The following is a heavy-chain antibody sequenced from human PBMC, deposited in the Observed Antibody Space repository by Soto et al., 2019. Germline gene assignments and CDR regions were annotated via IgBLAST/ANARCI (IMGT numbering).Heavy chain of an antibody. D-gene: IGHD3-10*01. V-gene: IGHV3-74*01. CDR1: GFTFSTHW. CDR3: ARAAGMVRSRYSFDA. Sequence: EVQLVASGGGVGQPGGSLRLSCAASGFTFSTHWIHWVRQVPGEGLVWVSRVNSDGSETYFADSVRGRFTISRDNAKKMVHLHMNSLRADDTAVYYCARAAGMVRSRYSFDAWGQGTLVTVSS. CDR2: VNSDGSET. J-gene: IGHJ4*02.